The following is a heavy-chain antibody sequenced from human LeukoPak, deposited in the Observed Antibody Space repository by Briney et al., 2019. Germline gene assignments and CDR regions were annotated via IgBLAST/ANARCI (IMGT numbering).Heavy chain of an antibody. CDR3: ASQLGGTTFH. CDR1: GASINSNY. D-gene: IGHD1-1*01. CDR2: VYNSGST. Sequence: KTSETLSLTCTVSGASINSNYWSWIRQPPGEGLEWIGYVYNSGSTYYNSSLKSRVTISLDTSKTTFSLRLSSVAAADTAVYYCASQLGGTTFHWGQGALVTVSS. V-gene: IGHV4-59*01. J-gene: IGHJ4*02.